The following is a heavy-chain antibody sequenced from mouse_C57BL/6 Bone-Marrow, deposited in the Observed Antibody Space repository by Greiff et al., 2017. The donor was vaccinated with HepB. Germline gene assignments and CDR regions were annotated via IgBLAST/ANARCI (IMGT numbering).Heavy chain of an antibody. CDR1: GFSLTNYG. J-gene: IGHJ2*01. CDR2: IWSGGSP. CDR3: SGRAYYSNSNYFDN. V-gene: IGHV2-2*01. D-gene: IGHD2-5*01. Sequence: QVQLQQSGPGLVQPSQSLSITCTVSGFSLTNYGVHWVRQSPGKGLEWLGAIWSGGSPDYNAAFISRLSISKDNSESQVFFKMNSLQADDTAIYYCSGRAYYSNSNYFDNWGQGTTLTVSS.